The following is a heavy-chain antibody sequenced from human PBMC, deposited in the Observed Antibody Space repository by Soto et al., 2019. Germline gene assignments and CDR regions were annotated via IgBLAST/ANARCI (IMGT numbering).Heavy chain of an antibody. CDR2: ISAYNGNT. J-gene: IGHJ3*02. Sequence: GASVKVSCKASGYTFASNGISWVRQAPGQGLEWMGWISAYNGNTNYAQKLQGRVTMTTDTSTSTAYMELRSLRSDDTAVYYCARDIVVVVAAKFAFDIWGQGTMVTVSS. V-gene: IGHV1-18*01. CDR3: ARDIVVVVAAKFAFDI. D-gene: IGHD2-15*01. CDR1: GYTFASNG.